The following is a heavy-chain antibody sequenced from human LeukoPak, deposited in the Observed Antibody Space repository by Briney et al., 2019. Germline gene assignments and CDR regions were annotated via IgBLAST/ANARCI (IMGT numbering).Heavy chain of an antibody. CDR2: IDHTGTT. J-gene: IGHJ4*02. D-gene: IGHD3-10*01. CDR1: DDSITIYY. CDR3: ARTGIVAPFDY. Sequence: SETLSLTCSVSDDSITIYYWTWIRQPPGKGLEWIGYIDHTGTTNYNPSLNSRVTISRDTSKNHFSLQLSSVTAADTAVYYCARTGIVAPFDYWGQGTLVTVSS. V-gene: IGHV4-59*01.